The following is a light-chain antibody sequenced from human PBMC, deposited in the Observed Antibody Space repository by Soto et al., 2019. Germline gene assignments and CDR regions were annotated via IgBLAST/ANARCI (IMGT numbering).Light chain of an antibody. CDR2: DAS. CDR1: QSISVW. Sequence: DIQMTQSPFTLSASVGDRVTLTCRASQSISVWLAWYQQKPGKAPKLLIYDASSLEGGVPSRFSGSGSGTEFTLTISSLQPDDFATYYCQQYGGSPWTFGQGTRVEIK. V-gene: IGKV1-5*01. CDR3: QQYGGSPWT. J-gene: IGKJ1*01.